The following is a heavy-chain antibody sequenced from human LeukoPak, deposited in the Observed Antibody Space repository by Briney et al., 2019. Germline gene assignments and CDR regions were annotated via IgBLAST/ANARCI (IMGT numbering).Heavy chain of an antibody. Sequence: SETLSLTCTVSGGSISSYYWSWIRQPAGKGLEWIGRIYRSGSTNYNPSLKSRVTMSVDTSKNQFSLKLSSVTAADTAVYYCAREVGGYRYGYRPTELYWYFDLWGRGTLVTVSS. D-gene: IGHD5-18*01. CDR2: IYRSGST. V-gene: IGHV4-4*07. CDR3: AREVGGYRYGYRPTELYWYFDL. CDR1: GGSISSYY. J-gene: IGHJ2*01.